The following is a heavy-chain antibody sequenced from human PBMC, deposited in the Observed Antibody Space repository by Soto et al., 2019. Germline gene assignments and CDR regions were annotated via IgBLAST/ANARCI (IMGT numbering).Heavy chain of an antibody. CDR2: IYYSGST. D-gene: IGHD3-10*01. CDR1: GGSISSSSYY. J-gene: IGHJ6*03. CDR3: AMAYGSGSYSWYYYYYMDV. Sequence: QLQLQESGPGLVKPSETLSLTCTVSGGSISSSSYYWGWIRQPPGKGLEWIGSIYYSGSTYYNPSLQSRVTISVDTSKNQFSLKLSAVTAADTAVYYCAMAYGSGSYSWYYYYYMDVWGKGTTVTVSS. V-gene: IGHV4-39*01.